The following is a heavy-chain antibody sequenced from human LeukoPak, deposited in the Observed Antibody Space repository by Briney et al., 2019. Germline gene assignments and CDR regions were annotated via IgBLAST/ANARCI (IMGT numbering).Heavy chain of an antibody. CDR2: ISRSSDSI. CDR3: ARGGTTPSPYYYMDV. D-gene: IGHD1-7*01. CDR1: EFTFSTYN. J-gene: IGHJ6*03. Sequence: PGGSLRLSCAPSEFTFSTYNMNWVRQAPGKGLEWLSYISRSSDSIYYADSVKGRFTISRDNAKNSLFLQMNSLRAEDTAVYYCARGGTTPSPYYYMDVWGKGTTVAVSS. V-gene: IGHV3-48*01.